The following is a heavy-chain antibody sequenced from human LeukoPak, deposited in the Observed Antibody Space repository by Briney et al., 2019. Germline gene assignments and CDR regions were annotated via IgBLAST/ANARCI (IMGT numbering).Heavy chain of an antibody. CDR3: AKEAYYDREGMDV. V-gene: IGHV3-30*18. Sequence: GRSLRLSCAASGVTFSSYGMHWVRQAPGKGLEWVAVISYDGSNKYYADSVKGRFTISRDNSKNTLYLQMNSLRAEDTAVYYCAKEAYYDREGMDVWGQGTTVTVSS. J-gene: IGHJ6*02. CDR2: ISYDGSNK. CDR1: GVTFSSYG. D-gene: IGHD3-22*01.